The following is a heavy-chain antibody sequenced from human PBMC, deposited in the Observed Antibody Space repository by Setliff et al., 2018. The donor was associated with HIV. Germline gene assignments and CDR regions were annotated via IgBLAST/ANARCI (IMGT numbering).Heavy chain of an antibody. D-gene: IGHD3-3*01. CDR1: GGSISSGSYY. CDR3: AGSWSGYPLSFGY. V-gene: IGHV4-61*09. CDR2: IYTSGST. Sequence: PSETLSLTCTVSGGSISSGSYYWSWIRQPAGKGLEWIGHIYTSGSTNYNPSLKSRVTISVDTSKNQFSLKLSSVTAADTAVYYCAGSWSGYPLSFGYWGQGTQVTAPQ. J-gene: IGHJ4*02.